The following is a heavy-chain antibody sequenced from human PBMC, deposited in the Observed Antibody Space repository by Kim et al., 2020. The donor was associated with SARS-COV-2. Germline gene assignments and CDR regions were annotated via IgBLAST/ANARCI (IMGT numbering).Heavy chain of an antibody. CDR3: ARDYRYSSGFEYFQH. V-gene: IGHV1-18*01. D-gene: IGHD6-19*01. Sequence: AQKLQGRVTMTTDTSTSTAYMELRSLRSDDTAVYYCARDYRYSSGFEYFQHWGQGTLVTVSS. J-gene: IGHJ1*01.